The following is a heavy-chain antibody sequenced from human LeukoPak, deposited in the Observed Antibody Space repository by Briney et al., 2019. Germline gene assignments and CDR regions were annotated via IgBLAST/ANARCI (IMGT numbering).Heavy chain of an antibody. D-gene: IGHD3-22*01. CDR2: IFSFFGTD. J-gene: IGHJ4*02. V-gene: IGHV1-69*06. CDR1: GGIYSNYP. CDR3: ARGSFDYYDRSGYRY. Sequence: SVHDSCLACGGIYSNYPISGLRPARAQGVAWMGLIFSFFGTDNYAQKFQGRVTITADKSTSTAYMELSSLRSEDTAVYYCARGSFDYYDRSGYRYLVQGALVSVSS.